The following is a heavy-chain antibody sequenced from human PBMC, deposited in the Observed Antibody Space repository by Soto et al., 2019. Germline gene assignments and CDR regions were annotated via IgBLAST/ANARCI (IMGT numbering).Heavy chain of an antibody. Sequence: SETLSLTCTVSGGSISSYYWSWIRQPPGKGLEWIGYIYYSGSTNYNPSLKSRVTISVDTSKNQFSLKLSSVTAADTAVYYCARAWVVAGSSFDIWGQGTMVTVSS. CDR3: ARAWVVAGSSFDI. V-gene: IGHV4-59*01. D-gene: IGHD6-19*01. J-gene: IGHJ3*02. CDR1: GGSISSYY. CDR2: IYYSGST.